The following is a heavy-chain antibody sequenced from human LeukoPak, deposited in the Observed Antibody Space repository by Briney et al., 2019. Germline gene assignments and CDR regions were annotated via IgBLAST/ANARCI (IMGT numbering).Heavy chain of an antibody. V-gene: IGHV4-39*01. CDR3: AQLEPNERIFDY. J-gene: IGHJ4*02. Sequence: SETLSLTCTVSGGSISSSSYYWSWIRQPPGKGLEWIGEINHSGSTNYNPSLKSRVTISVDTSKNQFSLKLSSVTAADTAVYYCAQLEPNERIFDYWGQGTLVTVSS. CDR2: INHSGST. CDR1: GGSISSSSYY. D-gene: IGHD1-1*01.